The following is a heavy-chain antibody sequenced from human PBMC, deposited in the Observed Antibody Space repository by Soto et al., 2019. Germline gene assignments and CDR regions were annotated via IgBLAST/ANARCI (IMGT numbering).Heavy chain of an antibody. V-gene: IGHV3-23*01. Sequence: EVQLLESGGGLVQPGGSLRLSCAASGFTFSSYAMSWVRQAPGKGLEWVSVISGSGDSTYYADSVKGRFTISRDNSKTTLYLQMNSLRAEDTAVYYWARLTSGWYLDYWGQGTLVTVSS. CDR3: ARLTSGWYLDY. CDR2: ISGSGDST. J-gene: IGHJ4*02. D-gene: IGHD6-19*01. CDR1: GFTFSSYA.